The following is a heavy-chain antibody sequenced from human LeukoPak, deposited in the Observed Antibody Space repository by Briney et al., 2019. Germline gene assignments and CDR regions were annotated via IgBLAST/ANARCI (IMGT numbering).Heavy chain of an antibody. J-gene: IGHJ4*02. Sequence: SETLSLTCTVSGGSISSYYWSWIRQPAGKGLEWIGRIYTSGSTNYNPSLKSRVTVSVDPSKNQFSLKLSSVTAADTAVYYCARGGPYYYDSSGYYTPIDYWGQGTLVTVSS. CDR2: IYTSGST. D-gene: IGHD3-22*01. CDR3: ARGGPYYYDSSGYYTPIDY. CDR1: GGSISSYY. V-gene: IGHV4-4*07.